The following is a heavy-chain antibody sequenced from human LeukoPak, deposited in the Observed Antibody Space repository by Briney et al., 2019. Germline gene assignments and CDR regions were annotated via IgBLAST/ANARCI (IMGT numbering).Heavy chain of an antibody. Sequence: GGSLRLSCTASGFTFRTYGMHWVRQAPGKGLELVAVIWYDGSNKYYADSAKARFTSSRDNSQNTLYLQMNSLKAEDRAVYYCARDRGQIDYWGEGTLVTVSS. V-gene: IGHV3-33*01. CDR1: GFTFRTYG. CDR2: IWYDGSNK. CDR3: ARDRGQIDY. J-gene: IGHJ4*02.